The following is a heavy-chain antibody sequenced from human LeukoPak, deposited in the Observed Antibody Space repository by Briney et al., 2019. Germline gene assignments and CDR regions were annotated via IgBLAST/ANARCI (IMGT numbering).Heavy chain of an antibody. Sequence: SETLSLTCTVTGDSMSSFYWSWIRQPPGKGLEWIGYIYASGSTSYNPSLESRLTISVDTSKNQFSLNLSSVTAADTAMYYCARCQVNSAYYSRYYHYYMDVWGKGTTVTVSS. CDR2: IYASGST. V-gene: IGHV4-4*09. D-gene: IGHD3-22*01. J-gene: IGHJ6*03. CDR1: GDSMSSFY. CDR3: ARCQVNSAYYSRYYHYYMDV.